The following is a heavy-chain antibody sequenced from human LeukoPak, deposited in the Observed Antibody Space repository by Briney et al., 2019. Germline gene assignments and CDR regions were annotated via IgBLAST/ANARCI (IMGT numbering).Heavy chain of an antibody. V-gene: IGHV3-21*01. CDR2: ISSSSSYI. D-gene: IGHD3-22*01. Sequence: GGSLRLSCAASGFTFSSYAMHWVRQAPGKGLEWVSSISSSSSYIYYADSVKGRFTISRDNAKNSLYLQMNSLRAEDTAVYYCARDNYYDSSGYYFYVYWGQGTLVTVSS. CDR1: GFTFSSYA. CDR3: ARDNYYDSSGYYFYVY. J-gene: IGHJ4*02.